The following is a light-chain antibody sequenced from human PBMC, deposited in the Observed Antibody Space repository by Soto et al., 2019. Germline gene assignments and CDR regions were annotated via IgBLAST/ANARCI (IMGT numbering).Light chain of an antibody. Sequence: EIVLTQSPGTLSLSPGERATLSCRASQYLSSSYLVWYQQKPGQAPRLPIYAASSRATGIPDRFSGSGSATEYTLTISRLEPEDFAVYYCQQQGTFGQGTKLEIK. CDR1: QYLSSSY. J-gene: IGKJ2*01. CDR3: QQQGT. CDR2: AAS. V-gene: IGKV3-20*01.